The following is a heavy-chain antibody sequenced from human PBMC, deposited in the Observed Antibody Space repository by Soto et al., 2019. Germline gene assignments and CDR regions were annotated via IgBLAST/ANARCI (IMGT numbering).Heavy chain of an antibody. V-gene: IGHV4-39*07. Sequence: SETLSLTCTVSGDSISSSNYYWGWIRQPPGKGLEWIANIYYSGTTNYNPSLKSRVTISVDTSKNQFSLKLSSVTAADTAVYYCVRTNHFDYWGQGTLVTVSS. CDR3: VRTNHFDY. CDR2: IYYSGTT. J-gene: IGHJ4*02. CDR1: GDSISSSNYY.